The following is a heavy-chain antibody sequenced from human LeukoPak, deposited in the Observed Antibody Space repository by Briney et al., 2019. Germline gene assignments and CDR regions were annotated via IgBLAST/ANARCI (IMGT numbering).Heavy chain of an antibody. CDR1: GFTFDDYG. D-gene: IGHD3-22*01. Sequence: GGSLRLSCAASGFTFDDYGMSWVRQAPGKGLEWDSGINWNGGSTGYADSVKGRFTISRDNAKSSLYLQMNSLRAEDTALYYCARQGASSDLDAFDIWGQGIMVTVSS. CDR3: ARQGASSDLDAFDI. CDR2: INWNGGST. J-gene: IGHJ3*02. V-gene: IGHV3-20*04.